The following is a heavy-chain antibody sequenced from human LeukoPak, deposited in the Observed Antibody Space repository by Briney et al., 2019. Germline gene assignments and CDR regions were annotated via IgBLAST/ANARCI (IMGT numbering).Heavy chain of an antibody. V-gene: IGHV1-2*06. CDR1: GYFFTSFY. CDR3: TRDLGGALAWFDP. D-gene: IGHD2-21*01. Sequence: ASVKVSCKASGYFFTSFYIHWVRQAPGQGLEWMGRMNPSNGNTDFARNFQGRVTMTRDTSITTAYMELSSLTSDDTAVYDCTRDLGGALAWFDPWGQGTLVTVSS. CDR2: MNPSNGNT. J-gene: IGHJ5*02.